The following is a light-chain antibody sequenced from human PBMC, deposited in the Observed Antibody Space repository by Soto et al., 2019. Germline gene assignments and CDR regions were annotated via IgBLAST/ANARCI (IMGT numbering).Light chain of an antibody. J-gene: IGKJ1*01. CDR3: QQYNAYSQT. V-gene: IGKV1-5*01. CDR1: QSLNNW. Sequence: DIQLTQSPSTLSASVGDRVTITCRASQSLNNWVAWFQQKPGKAPKLLIYDASTLQTGVPSRFSGSGSGTEFTLTISSLQPDDFATYYCQQYNAYSQTFGQGTRVEIK. CDR2: DAS.